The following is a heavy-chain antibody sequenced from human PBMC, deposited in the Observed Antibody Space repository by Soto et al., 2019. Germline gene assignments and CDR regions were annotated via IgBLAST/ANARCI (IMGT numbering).Heavy chain of an antibody. CDR3: ARDREDYSNYQNHNWFDP. CDR1: GFTFSSYG. CDR2: IWYDGSNK. J-gene: IGHJ5*02. Sequence: GGSLRLSCAASGFTFSSYGMHWVRQAPGKGLEWVAVIWYDGSNKYYADSVKGRFTISRDNSKNTLYLQMNSLRAEDTAVYYCARDREDYSNYQNHNWFDPWGQGTLVTVSS. V-gene: IGHV3-33*01. D-gene: IGHD4-4*01.